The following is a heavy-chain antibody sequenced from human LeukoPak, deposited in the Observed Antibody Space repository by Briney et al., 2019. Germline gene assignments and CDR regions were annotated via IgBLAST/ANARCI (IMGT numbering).Heavy chain of an antibody. J-gene: IGHJ4*02. Sequence: GGSLRLSCSASGFTFSSFVMHWVRQAPGKRLEYVSSIATNGGSIVYADSVRGRFTISRDNSKNALYLQMSSLRPEDTAVYFCVKASEYYDYWGQGTLVTVSS. CDR1: GFTFSSFV. CDR2: IATNGGSI. D-gene: IGHD3-10*01. V-gene: IGHV3-64D*06. CDR3: VKASEYYDY.